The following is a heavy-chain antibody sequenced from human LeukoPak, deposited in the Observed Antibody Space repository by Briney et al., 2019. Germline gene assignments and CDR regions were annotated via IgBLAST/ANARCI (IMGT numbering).Heavy chain of an antibody. V-gene: IGHV1-18*01. CDR3: ARDRIAAAGTNDY. Sequence: ASVKVSCKASGYTFTSYGISWVRQAPGQGLEWMGWISAYNGNTNYAQKLQGRVTMIRDTSTSTVYMELSSLRSEDTAVYYCARDRIAAAGTNDYWGQGTLVTVSS. CDR1: GYTFTSYG. J-gene: IGHJ4*02. D-gene: IGHD6-13*01. CDR2: ISAYNGNT.